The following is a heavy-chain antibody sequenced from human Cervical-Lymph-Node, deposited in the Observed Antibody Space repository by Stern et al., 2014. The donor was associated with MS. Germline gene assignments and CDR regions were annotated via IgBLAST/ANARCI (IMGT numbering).Heavy chain of an antibody. CDR3: ARHCAKREQCSFDY. V-gene: IGHV5-51*01. D-gene: IGHD6-19*01. J-gene: IGHJ4*02. CDR1: GYSFTNYW. CDR2: IYPGDSDT. Sequence: MQLVESGAEVKKPGESLKISCKGSGYSFTNYWIGWVRQMPGKGLEWMGIIYPGDSDTRYSPSFQGQVTISADKSIRTASLQWSSLKASDTAMYYCARHCAKREQCSFDYWGQGTLVTVSS.